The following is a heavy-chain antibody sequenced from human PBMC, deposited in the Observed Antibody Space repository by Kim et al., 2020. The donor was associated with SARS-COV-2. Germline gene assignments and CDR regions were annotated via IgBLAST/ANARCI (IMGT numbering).Heavy chain of an antibody. D-gene: IGHD3-22*01. CDR1: GFPFGIYS. CDR3: ARHYYETSGYSIFDH. CDR2: TSGHGFNT. J-gene: IGHJ4*01. V-gene: IGHV3-23*01. Sequence: GGSLRLSCAASGFPFGIYSFSWVRQVPGKGLAWVSGTSGHGFNTYYADSVKGRFTISRDSSKNTVFLQMNSLRAEDTALYYCARHYYETSGYSIFDHWG.